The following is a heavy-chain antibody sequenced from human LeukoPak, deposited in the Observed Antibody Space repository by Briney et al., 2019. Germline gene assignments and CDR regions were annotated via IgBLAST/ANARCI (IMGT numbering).Heavy chain of an antibody. CDR1: GYTLTELS. Sequence: ASVKVSCKVSGYTLTELSMHWVRQAPGKGLEWMGGFDPEDGETIYAQKFQGRVTMTEDTSTDTAYMELSSLRSEDTAVYYCATWWLVLRFAPRRPLDYWGQGTLVTVSS. D-gene: IGHD6-19*01. CDR3: ATWWLVLRFAPRRPLDY. CDR2: FDPEDGET. J-gene: IGHJ4*02. V-gene: IGHV1-24*01.